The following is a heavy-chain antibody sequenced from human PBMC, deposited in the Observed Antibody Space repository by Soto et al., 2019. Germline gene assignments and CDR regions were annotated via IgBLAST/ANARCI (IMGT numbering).Heavy chain of an antibody. J-gene: IGHJ6*03. V-gene: IGHV3-11*01. Sequence: QVQLVESGGGLVKPGGSLRLSCAASGFTFSDYYMSWIRQAPGKGLEWVSYISGCGSTIYYADSVKGRFTISRDNAKNSLHLQMNSLRAEDTAVYYCASGVAASHFYYYYMDVWGKGTTVTVSS. CDR3: ASGVAASHFYYYYMDV. CDR1: GFTFSDYY. CDR2: ISGCGSTI. D-gene: IGHD2-15*01.